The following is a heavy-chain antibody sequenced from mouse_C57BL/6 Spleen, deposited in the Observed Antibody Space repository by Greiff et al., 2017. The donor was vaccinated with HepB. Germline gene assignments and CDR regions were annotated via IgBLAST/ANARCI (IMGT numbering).Heavy chain of an antibody. V-gene: IGHV1-26*01. CDR1: GYTFTDYY. J-gene: IGHJ3*01. Sequence: QLQQSGPELVKPGASVKISCKASGYTFTDYYMNWVKQSHGKSLEWIGDINPNNGGTSYNQKFKGKATLTVDKSSSTAYMELRSLTSEDSAVYYCARGEIITTDPPFAYWGQGTLVTVSA. CDR2: INPNNGGT. CDR3: ARGEIITTDPPFAY. D-gene: IGHD1-1*01.